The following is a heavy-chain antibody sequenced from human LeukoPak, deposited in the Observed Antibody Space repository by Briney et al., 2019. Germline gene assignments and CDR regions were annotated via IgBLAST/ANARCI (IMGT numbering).Heavy chain of an antibody. Sequence: GGSLRLSCAASGFTFSSYAMSWVRQAPGKGLEWVSAISGSGGSTYNADSVKGRFTISRDNSKNTLYLQMNSLRAEDTAVYYCAKDRGSGSTWAFAYGGQGTLVTVSS. V-gene: IGHV3-23*01. D-gene: IGHD3-10*01. J-gene: IGHJ4*02. CDR2: ISGSGGST. CDR3: AKDRGSGSTWAFAY. CDR1: GFTFSSYA.